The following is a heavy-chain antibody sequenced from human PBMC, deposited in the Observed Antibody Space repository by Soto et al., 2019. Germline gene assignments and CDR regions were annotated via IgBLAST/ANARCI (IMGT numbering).Heavy chain of an antibody. Sequence: GGSLRLSCEASGFTFSTYSMHWVRQAPGRGLQWLSYISSSSDTIHYADSVKGRFTISRDNAKNSLYLQMNSLRADDTAVYYCARPGTTSDYYYFMDVWGKGTTVTVSS. CDR3: ARPGTTSDYYYFMDV. V-gene: IGHV3-48*01. CDR2: ISSSSDTI. CDR1: GFTFSTYS. D-gene: IGHD1-7*01. J-gene: IGHJ6*03.